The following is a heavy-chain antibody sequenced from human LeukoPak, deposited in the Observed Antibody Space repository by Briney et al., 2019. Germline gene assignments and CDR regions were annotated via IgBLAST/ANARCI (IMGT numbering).Heavy chain of an antibody. CDR1: GFTFSNYN. Sequence: GGSLRLSCAASGFTFSNYNMNWVRQAPGKGREWVSYISSSSSTIYYADSVKGRFTISRDNAKNSLYLQMNSLRAEDTAVYYCALRGGYTSGWYMRDYYMDVWGKGTTVTVSS. CDR3: ALRGGYTSGWYMRDYYMDV. CDR2: ISSSSSTI. D-gene: IGHD6-19*01. V-gene: IGHV3-48*01. J-gene: IGHJ6*03.